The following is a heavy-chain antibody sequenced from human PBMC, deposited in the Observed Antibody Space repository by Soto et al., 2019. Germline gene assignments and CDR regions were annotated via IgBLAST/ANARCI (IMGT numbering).Heavy chain of an antibody. V-gene: IGHV3-72*01. D-gene: IGHD6-13*01. J-gene: IGHJ4*02. CDR1: GFTFSDHY. CDR3: ARTAAAGTVGGLIPFDY. CDR2: TRNKANSYTT. Sequence: GGSLRLSCAASGFTFSDHYMDWVRQAPGKGLEWVGRTRNKANSYTTEYAASVKGRFTISRDDSKNSLYLQMNSLKTEDTAVYYCARTAAAGTVGGLIPFDYWGQGTLVTVSS.